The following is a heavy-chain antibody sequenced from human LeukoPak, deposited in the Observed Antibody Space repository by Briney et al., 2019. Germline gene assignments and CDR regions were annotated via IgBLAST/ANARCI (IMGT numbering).Heavy chain of an antibody. CDR2: IYSGGST. V-gene: IGHV3-66*01. J-gene: IGHJ2*01. Sequence: PGGSLRLSCAASGFTVSSNYMSWVRQAPGKGLEWVSVIYSGGSTYYADSVKGRFTISRDNSKNTLYLQMNSLRAEDTAVYYCARDPNSSGWGYWYFDLWGRGTLVTVSS. CDR1: GFTVSSNY. D-gene: IGHD6-19*01. CDR3: ARDPNSSGWGYWYFDL.